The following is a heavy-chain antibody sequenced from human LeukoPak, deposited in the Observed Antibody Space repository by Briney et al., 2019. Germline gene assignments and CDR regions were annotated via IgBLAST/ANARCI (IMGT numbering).Heavy chain of an antibody. CDR3: ARVPGVYYDMLTGYGSGWFDP. V-gene: IGHV4-38-2*02. CDR1: GFTTTYS. CDR2: TFPSGST. J-gene: IGHJ5*02. D-gene: IGHD3-9*01. Sequence: PSETLSLTCTVSGFTTTYSWGWIRQPPGKGPEWIGNTFPSGSTYYNPSLKSRVSISRDTSKRQFFLRLSSVTAADTAVYYCARVPGVYYDMLTGYGSGWFDPWGQGILVTVSS.